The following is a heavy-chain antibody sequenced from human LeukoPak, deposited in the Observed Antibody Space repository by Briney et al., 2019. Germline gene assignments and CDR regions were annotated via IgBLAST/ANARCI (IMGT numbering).Heavy chain of an antibody. J-gene: IGHJ4*02. CDR1: GFTFSTYG. Sequence: GGSLRLSCAASGFTFSTYGMHWVRQAPGKGLEWVTVISDDGSNKYYADSVKGRFTISRDNSKNTLYLQMNSLRAEDTAVYYCARDPQDSSGYYSGPFDYWGQGTLVTASS. CDR2: ISDDGSNK. CDR3: ARDPQDSSGYYSGPFDY. V-gene: IGHV3-30*03. D-gene: IGHD3-22*01.